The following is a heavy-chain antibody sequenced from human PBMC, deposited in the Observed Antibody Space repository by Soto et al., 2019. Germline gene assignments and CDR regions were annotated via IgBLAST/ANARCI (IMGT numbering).Heavy chain of an antibody. CDR2: ISHSGST. J-gene: IGHJ4*02. CDR3: AREYTYGSNFFDC. V-gene: IGHV4-31*03. D-gene: IGHD2-2*02. CDR1: GGSISSGGYY. Sequence: SETLSLTCTVSGGSISSGGYYWSWIRQHPGKGLEWIGYISHSGSTYYNPSLKSRVIISVDTSKNQFSLSLTSVTAADTAVYYCAREYTYGSNFFDCWGQGALVTVSS.